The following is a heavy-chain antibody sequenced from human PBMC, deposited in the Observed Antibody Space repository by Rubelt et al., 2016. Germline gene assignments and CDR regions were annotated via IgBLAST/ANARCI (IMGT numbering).Heavy chain of an antibody. V-gene: IGHV3-30*03. CDR2: ISYDGSDK. CDR1: GLTFNSYG. CDR3: ARGGRGIVGATLDY. D-gene: IGHD1-26*01. Sequence: QVQLVESGGGVVQPGRSLRLSCEASGLTFNSYGMHWVRQAPGKGLEWVAVISYDGSDKYYSDSVKGRFTISRDNSKNTLYLEMNSLRTEDTAVYFCARGGRGIVGATLDYWGQGTLVTVSS. J-gene: IGHJ4*02.